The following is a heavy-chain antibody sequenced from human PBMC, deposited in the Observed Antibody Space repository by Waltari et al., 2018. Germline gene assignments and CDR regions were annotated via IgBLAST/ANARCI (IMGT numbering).Heavy chain of an antibody. Sequence: EVQLLESGGGLVQPGGSLRLSCEASGLTFSSYAMSWVGKAPGKGLEWVSAISGSVGSTYYADSVKGRFTISRDNSKNTLYLQMNSLRAEDTAVYYCANTGGLLASGAFDIWGQGTMVTVSS. D-gene: IGHD2-15*01. CDR3: ANTGGLLASGAFDI. CDR1: GLTFSSYA. CDR2: ISGSVGST. V-gene: IGHV3-23*01. J-gene: IGHJ3*02.